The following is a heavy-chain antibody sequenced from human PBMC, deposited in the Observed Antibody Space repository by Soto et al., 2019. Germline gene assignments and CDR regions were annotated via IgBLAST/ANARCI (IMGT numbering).Heavy chain of an antibody. D-gene: IGHD1-26*01. J-gene: IGHJ6*02. Sequence: GGSLRLSCAASGFTFSSYAMHWVRQAPGKGLEWVAVISYDGSNKYYADSVKGRFTISRDNSKNTLYLQMNSLRAEDTAVYYCSSYFMIVGKALKENYYYYGMDVWGQGTTVTVSS. CDR1: GFTFSSYA. CDR2: ISYDGSNK. V-gene: IGHV3-30-3*01. CDR3: SSYFMIVGKALKENYYYYGMDV.